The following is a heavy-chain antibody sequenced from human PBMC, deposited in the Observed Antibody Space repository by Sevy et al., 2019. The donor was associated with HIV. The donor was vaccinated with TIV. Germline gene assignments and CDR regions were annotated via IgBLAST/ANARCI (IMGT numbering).Heavy chain of an antibody. J-gene: IGHJ3*02. CDR3: ATSGFQYYFDSSAGKQAGGGKGDAFDI. CDR2: IYSGGST. V-gene: IGHV3-53*01. Sequence: GGSLRLSCAASGFTVSSNYMSWVRQAPGKGLEWVSGIYSGGSTYYADSVKGRFTISRDNSKNTLYLQMNGLRAEDTAVYYCATSGFQYYFDSSAGKQAGGGKGDAFDIWGPGTTVTVSS. CDR1: GFTVSSNY. D-gene: IGHD3-22*01.